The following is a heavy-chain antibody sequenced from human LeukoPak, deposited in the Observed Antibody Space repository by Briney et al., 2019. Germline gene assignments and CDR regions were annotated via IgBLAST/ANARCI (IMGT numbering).Heavy chain of an antibody. D-gene: IGHD6-19*01. CDR3: ASGVQWLVSSIDH. CDR1: GYSFTGYW. CDR2: IYPGDPDT. Sequence: GESLKISCKGSGYSFTGYWIGWVRQMPGKGLEWMGIIYPGDPDTRYSPSFQGQVTISADKSIGTAYLQWSSLKASDTAMYYCASGVQWLVSSIDHWGQGTLVTVSS. J-gene: IGHJ4*02. V-gene: IGHV5-51*01.